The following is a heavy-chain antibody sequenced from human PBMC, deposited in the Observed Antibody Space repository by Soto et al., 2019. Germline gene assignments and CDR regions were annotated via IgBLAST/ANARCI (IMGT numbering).Heavy chain of an antibody. CDR3: ARQGGSNNWNYPMSYYMDV. J-gene: IGHJ6*03. Sequence: SETLSLTCTVSGCSISSSSYYWGWIRKPPGKGLEWIGSIYYSGSTYYNPSLKSRVTISVDTSKNQFSLKLSSVTAADTAVYYCARQGGSNNWNYPMSYYMDVWGKGTTVTVSS. CDR2: IYYSGST. D-gene: IGHD1-7*01. V-gene: IGHV4-39*01. CDR1: GCSISSSSYY.